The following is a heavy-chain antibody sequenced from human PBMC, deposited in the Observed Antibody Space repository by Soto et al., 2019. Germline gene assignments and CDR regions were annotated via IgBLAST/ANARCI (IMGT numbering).Heavy chain of an antibody. D-gene: IGHD6-6*01. CDR3: ARGDSSSPTPYYYYGMDV. CDR1: GGTFSSYA. Sequence: QVQLVQSGAEVKKPGSSVKVSCKASGGTFSSYAISWVRQAPGQGLEWMGGIIPIFGTANHAQKFQGRVTITADESTSTAYMELSSLRSEDTAVYYCARGDSSSPTPYYYYGMDVWGQGTTVTVSS. CDR2: IIPIFGTA. J-gene: IGHJ6*02. V-gene: IGHV1-69*12.